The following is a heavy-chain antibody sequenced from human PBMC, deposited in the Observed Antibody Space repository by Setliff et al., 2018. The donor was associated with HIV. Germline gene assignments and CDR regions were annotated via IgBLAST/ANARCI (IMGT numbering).Heavy chain of an antibody. Sequence: PSETLSLTCTVSGDSIRGYYWSWIRQPPGKGLEWMGYVFYTGFAAYNPSLKSRLTISVDTSQHQFSLKLTPVTAADTAVYYCARQVPIPGVAVTPIDFWGQGILVTVSS. D-gene: IGHD3-22*01. CDR3: ARQVPIPGVAVTPIDF. CDR2: VFYTGFA. J-gene: IGHJ4*02. V-gene: IGHV4-59*08. CDR1: GDSIRGYY.